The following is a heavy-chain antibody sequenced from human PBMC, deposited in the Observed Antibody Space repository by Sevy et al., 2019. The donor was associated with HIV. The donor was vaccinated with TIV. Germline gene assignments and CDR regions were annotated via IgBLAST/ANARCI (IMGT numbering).Heavy chain of an antibody. D-gene: IGHD6-13*01. Sequence: ASVKVSCKASGGTFSSYAISWVRQAPGQGLEWMGGIIPIFGTANYPQKFQGRVTITADESTSTAYMELSSLRSEDTAVYYCARDQALSGQQLVRNYYYYGMDVWGQGTTVTVSS. CDR3: ARDQALSGQQLVRNYYYYGMDV. J-gene: IGHJ6*02. V-gene: IGHV1-69*13. CDR1: GGTFSSYA. CDR2: IIPIFGTA.